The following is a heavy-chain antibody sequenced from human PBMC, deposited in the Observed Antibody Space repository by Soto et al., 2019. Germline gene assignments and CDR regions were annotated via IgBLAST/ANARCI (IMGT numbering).Heavy chain of an antibody. J-gene: IGHJ5*02. CDR1: GLTFTTSW. CDR2: IKSEGSEQ. Sequence: GGSLRLSCVASGLTFTTSWMTWVRQAPGKGLEWVANIKSEGSEQHNVDSVKGRSAISRADAENSQYLQMNNLRAEDAAGYFCTRNRAKFDTWGQGTPVTVSS. CDR3: TRNRAKFDT. D-gene: IGHD1-26*01. V-gene: IGHV3-7*01.